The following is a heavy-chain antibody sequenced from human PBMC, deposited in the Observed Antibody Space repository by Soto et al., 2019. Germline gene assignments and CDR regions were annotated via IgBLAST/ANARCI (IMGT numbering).Heavy chain of an antibody. D-gene: IGHD3-3*01. CDR1: GYTFTSYA. Sequence: ASVKVSCKASGYTFTSYAMHWVRQAPGQRLEWMGWINAGNGNTKYSQKFQGRVTITRDTSASTAYMELSSLRSEDTAVYYCARGARIYDFWSGYYYYFDYWGQGTLVTVSS. V-gene: IGHV1-3*01. CDR2: INAGNGNT. CDR3: ARGARIYDFWSGYYYYFDY. J-gene: IGHJ4*02.